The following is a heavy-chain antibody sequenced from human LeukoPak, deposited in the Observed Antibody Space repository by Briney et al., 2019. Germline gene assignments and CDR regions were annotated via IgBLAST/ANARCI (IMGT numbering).Heavy chain of an antibody. Sequence: PSETLSLTCAVYGGSFSGYYWSWIRQPPGKGLEWIGEINHSGSTNYNPSLKSRVTISVDTSKNQFSLKLSSVTAADTAVYYCARDAESDTGDFLYFDYWGQGTLVTVSS. V-gene: IGHV4-34*01. CDR1: GGSFSGYY. CDR2: INHSGST. D-gene: IGHD4-17*01. J-gene: IGHJ4*02. CDR3: ARDAESDTGDFLYFDY.